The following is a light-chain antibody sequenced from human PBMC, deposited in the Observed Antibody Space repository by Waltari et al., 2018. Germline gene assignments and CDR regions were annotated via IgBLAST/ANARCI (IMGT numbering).Light chain of an antibody. V-gene: IGLV1-44*01. CDR3: AAWDDSLSGPV. CDR2: SKN. CDR1: NSNIGSNP. Sequence: QSVLTQPPSASGTPGQRVTISCSGSNSNIGSNPVDWYQQFPGTAPKLLIYSKNDRPSGVPDLFSVSKSGTSASLAISGLQSEDEAHYYCAAWDDSLSGPVFGGGTKLTVL. J-gene: IGLJ2*01.